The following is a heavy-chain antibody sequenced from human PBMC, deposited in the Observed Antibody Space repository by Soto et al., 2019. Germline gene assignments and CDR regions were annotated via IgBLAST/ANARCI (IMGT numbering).Heavy chain of an antibody. CDR3: ANYDDPWGPYYYYMDV. CDR1: GFTFSSYA. D-gene: IGHD3-16*01. J-gene: IGHJ6*03. CDR2: ISGSGGST. V-gene: IGHV3-23*01. Sequence: GGSLRLSCAASGFTFSSYAMSWVRQAPGKGLEWVSAISGSGGSTYYADSVKGRFTISRDNSKNTLYLQMNSLRAEDTAVYYCANYDDPWGPYYYYMDVWGKGTTVTVSS.